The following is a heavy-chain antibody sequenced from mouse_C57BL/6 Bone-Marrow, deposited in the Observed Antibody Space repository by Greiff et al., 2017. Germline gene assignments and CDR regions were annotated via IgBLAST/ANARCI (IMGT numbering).Heavy chain of an antibody. D-gene: IGHD2-4*01. J-gene: IGHJ4*01. V-gene: IGHV5-9-1*02. CDR3: TRGGVYDYDGGGYYYAMDY. CDR2: ISSGGDYI. CDR1: GFTFSSYA. Sequence: EVMLVESGEGLVKPGGSLKLSCAASGFTFSSYAMSWVRQTPEQRLEWVAYISSGGDYIYYADTVKGRFTISRDNARNTLYLQMSSLKSEDTAMYYCTRGGVYDYDGGGYYYAMDYWGQGTSVTVSS.